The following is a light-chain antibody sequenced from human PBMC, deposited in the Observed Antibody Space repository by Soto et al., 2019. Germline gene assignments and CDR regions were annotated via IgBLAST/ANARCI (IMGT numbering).Light chain of an antibody. V-gene: IGLV1-40*01. Sequence: QSVLTQPPSVSGAPGQRVTISCTGSSSNIGAGYDVHWYQQLPGTAPKLLIYGNSNRPSGVPDRFSGSKSGTSASLAITGLQAEDEADYYCPSYPEVFGTGTKLTVL. CDR2: GNS. CDR3: PSYPEV. CDR1: SSNIGAGYD. J-gene: IGLJ1*01.